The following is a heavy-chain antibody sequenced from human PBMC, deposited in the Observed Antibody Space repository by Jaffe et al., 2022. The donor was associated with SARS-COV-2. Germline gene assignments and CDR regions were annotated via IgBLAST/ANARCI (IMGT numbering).Heavy chain of an antibody. J-gene: IGHJ4*02. V-gene: IGHV3-7*01. Sequence: EVQLVESGGGLVQPGGSLRLSCAASGFTFSSYWMSWVRQAPGKGLEWVANIKQDGSEKYYVDSVKGRFTISRDNAKNSLYLQMNSLRAEDTAVYYCARVRGYSYGTVFDYWGQGTLVTVSS. CDR2: IKQDGSEK. D-gene: IGHD5-18*01. CDR3: ARVRGYSYGTVFDY. CDR1: GFTFSSYW.